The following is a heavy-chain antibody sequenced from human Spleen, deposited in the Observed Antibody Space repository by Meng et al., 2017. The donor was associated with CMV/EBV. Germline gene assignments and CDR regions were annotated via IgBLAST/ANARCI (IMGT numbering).Heavy chain of an antibody. CDR1: GFTFSNYW. CDR3: AKARYNVYDFDY. D-gene: IGHD5/OR15-5a*01. V-gene: IGHV3-23*01. Sequence: CAASGFTFSNYWMHWVRQVPGKGLVWVSAISANGFNTYYADSVKGRFTISRDNSKNTVYLQVNSLRAEDTAVYYCAKARYNVYDFDYWGQGTLVTVSS. CDR2: ISANGFNT. J-gene: IGHJ4*02.